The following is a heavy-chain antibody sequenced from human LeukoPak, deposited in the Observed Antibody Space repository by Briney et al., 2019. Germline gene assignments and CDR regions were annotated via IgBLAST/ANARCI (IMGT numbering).Heavy chain of an antibody. CDR1: GFGFSTSW. V-gene: IGHV3-74*01. D-gene: IGHD2-15*01. CDR2: INGDGSTT. Sequence: GGSLRLSCAASGFGFSTSWMHWVRQAPGKGLVWVARINGDGSTTNYADSVQGRFTISRDTAKNTLFLQMNSLGAEDTAVYYCARDSDIVVVVYAFDIWGQGTMVTVSS. CDR3: ARDSDIVVVVYAFDI. J-gene: IGHJ3*02.